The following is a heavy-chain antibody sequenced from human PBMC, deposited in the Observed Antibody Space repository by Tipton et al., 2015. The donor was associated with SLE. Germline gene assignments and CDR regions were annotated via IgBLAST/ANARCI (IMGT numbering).Heavy chain of an antibody. CDR2: IYYSGST. D-gene: IGHD3/OR15-3a*01. CDR1: GGSISSSSYY. V-gene: IGHV4-39*07. J-gene: IGHJ4*02. Sequence: TLSLTCTVSGGSISSSSYYWGWIRQPPGKGLEWIGSIYYSGSTYYNPSFKSRLTISVDTSKNQFSLKLSSVTAAVTAVYYCATWRGYDFWTGYSPYYFDYWGQVILVTVSS. CDR3: ATWRGYDFWTGYSPYYFDY.